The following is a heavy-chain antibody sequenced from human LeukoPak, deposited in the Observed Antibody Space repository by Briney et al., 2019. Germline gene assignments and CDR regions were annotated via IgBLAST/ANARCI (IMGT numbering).Heavy chain of an antibody. CDR1: GFTFDDYA. Sequence: GRSLRLSCAASGFTFDDYAMHWVRQAPGKGLEWVSGISWNSGSIGYADSVKGRFTISRDNAKNSLYLQMNSLRAEDTALYYCAKVVGTYCGGDCYSDAFDIWGQGTMVTVSS. CDR3: AKVVGTYCGGDCYSDAFDI. D-gene: IGHD2-21*02. V-gene: IGHV3-9*01. J-gene: IGHJ3*02. CDR2: ISWNSGSI.